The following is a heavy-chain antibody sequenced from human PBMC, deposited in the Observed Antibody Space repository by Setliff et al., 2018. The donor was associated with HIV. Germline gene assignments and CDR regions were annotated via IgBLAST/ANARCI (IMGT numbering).Heavy chain of an antibody. CDR3: ARGPPFAY. J-gene: IGHJ4*02. CDR1: GGSISSGDYF. V-gene: IGHV4-30-4*08. Sequence: PSETLSLTCTVSGGSISSGDYFLSWIRQAPGKGLEWIGCIYYSGSAYYNPSLESRVITSEDTSRDQFFLKLTSVTADDTGIYYCARGPPFAYWGQGLLVTVSS. CDR2: IYYSGSA.